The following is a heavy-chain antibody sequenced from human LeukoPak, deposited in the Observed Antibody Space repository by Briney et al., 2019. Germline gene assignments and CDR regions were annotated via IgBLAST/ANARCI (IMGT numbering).Heavy chain of an antibody. Sequence: SETLSLTCTVSGGSISSGSYYWSWIRQPAGKGLEWIGRIYTSGSTNYNPSLKSRVTISVDTSKNQFSLKLSSVTAADSAVYYCAREGHDYGDYEGLPRWGQGTLVTVSS. J-gene: IGHJ4*02. D-gene: IGHD4-17*01. CDR3: AREGHDYGDYEGLPR. V-gene: IGHV4-61*02. CDR2: IYTSGST. CDR1: GGSISSGSYY.